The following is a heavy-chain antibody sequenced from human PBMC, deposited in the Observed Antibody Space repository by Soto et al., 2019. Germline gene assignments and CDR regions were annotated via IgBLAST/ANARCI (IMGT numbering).Heavy chain of an antibody. J-gene: IGHJ6*02. CDR3: ARDTPVSGYYYSYGMDV. CDR1: GFTFSDYY. CDR2: ISTSGSTI. V-gene: IGHV3-11*01. Sequence: QVQLVESGGGLVKPGGSLRLSCAASGFTFSDYYMSWIRQAPGKGLECISYISTSGSTIYYADSVKGRFTISRDNAKNSLYLKMNSLRAEDTAVYYCARDTPVSGYYYSYGMDVWGQGTTVTVSS.